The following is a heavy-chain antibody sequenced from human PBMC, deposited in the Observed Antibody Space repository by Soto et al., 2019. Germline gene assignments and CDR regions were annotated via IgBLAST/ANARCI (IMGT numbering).Heavy chain of an antibody. V-gene: IGHV4-31*03. CDR2: IYYSGST. Sequence: SETLSLTCTVSGGSISSGGYYWSWIRQHPGKGLEWIGYIYYSGSTYYNPSLKSRVTISVDTSKNQFSLKLSSVTAADTAVYYCARGGYFIGGSCSRLYWFDPWGQGTLVTVSS. CDR1: GGSISSGGYY. CDR3: ARGGYFIGGSCSRLYWFDP. J-gene: IGHJ5*02. D-gene: IGHD2-15*01.